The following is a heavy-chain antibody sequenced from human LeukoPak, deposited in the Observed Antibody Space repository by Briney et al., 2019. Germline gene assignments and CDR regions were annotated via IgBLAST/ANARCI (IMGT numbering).Heavy chain of an antibody. J-gene: IGHJ4*02. V-gene: IGHV1-24*01. CDR1: GSTLSKIS. CDR2: VGHEDGTT. D-gene: IGHD3-22*01. Sequence: GASVKVSCKVSGSTLSKISIDWVRQAPGKGPEWMGSVGHEDGTTIHAQKFQGRFNMTVDTATDTAYVEMSSLMSGDTAIYYCATGAIVFDYWGQGTLVTVSS. CDR3: ATGAIVFDY.